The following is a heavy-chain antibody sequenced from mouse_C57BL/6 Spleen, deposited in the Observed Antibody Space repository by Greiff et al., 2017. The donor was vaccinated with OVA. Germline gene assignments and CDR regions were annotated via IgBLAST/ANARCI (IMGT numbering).Heavy chain of an antibody. CDR1: GYAFSSYW. V-gene: IGHV1-80*01. CDR2: IYPGDGDT. J-gene: IGHJ2*01. D-gene: IGHD1-1*01. CDR3: AREELTTVVVDY. Sequence: QVQLKESGAELVKPGASVKISCKASGYAFSSYWMNWVKQRPGKGLEWIGQIYPGDGDTNYNGKFKGKATLTADKSSSTAYMQLSSLTSEDSAVYFCAREELTTVVVDYWGQGTTLTVSS.